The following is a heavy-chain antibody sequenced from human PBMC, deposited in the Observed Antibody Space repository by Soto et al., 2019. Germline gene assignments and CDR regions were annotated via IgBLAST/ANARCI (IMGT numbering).Heavy chain of an antibody. CDR3: ARGRGGGWFDP. CDR1: GGSFSGYY. CDR2: INHSGST. D-gene: IGHD3-16*01. V-gene: IGHV4-34*01. J-gene: IGHJ5*02. Sequence: QVQLQQWGAGLLKPSETLSLTCAVYGGSFSGYYWSCIRQPPGKGLEWIGEINHSGSTNYNPSLKSRVTISVDTSKNQFSLKLSSVTAADTAVYYCARGRGGGWFDPRGQGTLVTVSS.